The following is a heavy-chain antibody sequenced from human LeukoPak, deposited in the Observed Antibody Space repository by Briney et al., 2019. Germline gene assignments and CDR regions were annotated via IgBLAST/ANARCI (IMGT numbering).Heavy chain of an antibody. CDR2: ISSSGSTI. V-gene: IGHV3-48*03. J-gene: IGHJ6*02. CDR1: GFTFSSYE. Sequence: PGGSLRLSCTASGFTFSSYEMNWVRKAPGKGLERVSNISSSGSTIYYADSVKGRFTISRDNAKNSLYLQMNSLRAEDTAVYYCARLDWLGEYYGMDVWGQGTTVTVSS. CDR3: ARLDWLGEYYGMDV. D-gene: IGHD3-16*01.